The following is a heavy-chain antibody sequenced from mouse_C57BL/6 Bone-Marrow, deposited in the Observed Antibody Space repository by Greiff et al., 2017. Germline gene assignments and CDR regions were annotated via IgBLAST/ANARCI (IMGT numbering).Heavy chain of an antibody. CDR2: FYPGSGSI. V-gene: IGHV1-62-2*01. CDR3: ARHEDREGDYGFAY. Sequence: QVQLQQSGAELVKPGASVKLSCKASGYTFPEYTIHWVKPRSGPGLAWIGWFYPGSGSIKYNEKFKDKATLTADKSSSTVYMELSRLTSEDSAVYFCARHEDREGDYGFAYWGQGTLVTVSA. D-gene: IGHD1-1*02. CDR1: GYTFPEYT. J-gene: IGHJ3*01.